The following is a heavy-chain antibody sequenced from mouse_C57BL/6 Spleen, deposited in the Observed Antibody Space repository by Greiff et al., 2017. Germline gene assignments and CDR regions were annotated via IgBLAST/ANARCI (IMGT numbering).Heavy chain of an antibody. Sequence: QVQLQQPGAELVKPGASVKMSCKASGYTFTSYWITWVKQRPGQGLEWIGDIYPGSGSTNYNEKFKSKATLTVDTSSSTAYMQLSSLTSEDSAVYYCAREHHINSHAMDYWGQGTSVTVSS. J-gene: IGHJ4*01. V-gene: IGHV1-55*01. CDR3: AREHHINSHAMDY. CDR2: IYPGSGST. D-gene: IGHD2-5*01. CDR1: GYTFTSYW.